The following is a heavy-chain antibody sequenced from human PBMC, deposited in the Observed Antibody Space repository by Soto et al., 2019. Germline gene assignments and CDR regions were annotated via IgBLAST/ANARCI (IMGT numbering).Heavy chain of an antibody. J-gene: IGHJ6*02. D-gene: IGHD2-15*01. V-gene: IGHV3-74*01. CDR2: INSDGSST. CDR1: GFTFSSYW. CDR3: ARDTPQPADAAYYYYGMDV. Sequence: EVQLVESGGGLVQPGGSLRLSCAASGFTFSSYWMHWVRQAPGKGLEWVSRINSDGSSTSYADSVKGRFTISGDNDKNTLYLQMNSLRAEDTAVYYCARDTPQPADAAYYYYGMDVWGQETTVTVSS.